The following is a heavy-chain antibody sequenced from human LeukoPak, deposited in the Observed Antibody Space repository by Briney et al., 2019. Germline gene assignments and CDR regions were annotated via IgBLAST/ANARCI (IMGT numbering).Heavy chain of an antibody. CDR3: ARGYCSSTCCYWSWFDP. D-gene: IGHD2-2*01. J-gene: IGHJ5*02. CDR1: GYTFTNYG. V-gene: IGHV1-18*01. CDR2: ISVHNGNT. Sequence: ASVKVSCKASGYTFTNYGITWVRQAPGQGPEWMGWISVHNGNTNYAQKVQGRVSMTTDTSTSTAYMELRSLRSDDTAVYYCARGYCSSTCCYWSWFDPWGQGTLATVSS.